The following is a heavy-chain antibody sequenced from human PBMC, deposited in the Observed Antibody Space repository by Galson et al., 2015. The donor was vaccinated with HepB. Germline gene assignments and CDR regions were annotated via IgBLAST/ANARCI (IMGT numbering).Heavy chain of an antibody. CDR2: IIPIFGTA. CDR1: GGTFSSYA. D-gene: IGHD3-10*01. Sequence: SVKVSCKASGGTFSSYAISWVRQAPGQGLEWMGGIIPIFGTANYAQKFQGRVTITADESTSTAYMELSSLRSEDTAVYYCVATMVQGVIDAFDIWGQGTMVTVSS. V-gene: IGHV1-69*13. CDR3: VATMVQGVIDAFDI. J-gene: IGHJ3*02.